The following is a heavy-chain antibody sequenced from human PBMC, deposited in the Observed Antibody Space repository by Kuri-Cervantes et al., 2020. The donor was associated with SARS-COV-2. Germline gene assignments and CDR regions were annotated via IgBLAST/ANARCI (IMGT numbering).Heavy chain of an antibody. D-gene: IGHD2-2*01. V-gene: IGHV3-33*01. Sequence: GESLKISCAASGFTFSSYGMHWVRQAPGKGLEWVAVIWYDGSNKYYADSVKGRFTISRDNSKNTLYLQMNSLRAEDSAVYYCATDIVVVPAAIYYYSMDVWGQGTTVTVSS. CDR2: IWYDGSNK. CDR1: GFTFSSYG. J-gene: IGHJ6*02. CDR3: ATDIVVVPAAIYYYSMDV.